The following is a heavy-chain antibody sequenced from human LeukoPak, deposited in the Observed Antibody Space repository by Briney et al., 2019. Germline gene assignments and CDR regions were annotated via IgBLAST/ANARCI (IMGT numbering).Heavy chain of an antibody. V-gene: IGHV3-30*18. D-gene: IGHD6-19*01. CDR1: GFTFSSYG. CDR3: AKDQIAVALFLDPNWFDP. CDR2: ISYDGSNK. J-gene: IGHJ5*02. Sequence: QPGGSLRLSCAASGFTFSSYGMHWVRQAPGKGLEWVAVISYDGSNKYYADSVKGRFTISRDNSKNTLYLQMNSLRAEDTAVYYCAKDQIAVALFLDPNWFDPWGQGTLVTVSS.